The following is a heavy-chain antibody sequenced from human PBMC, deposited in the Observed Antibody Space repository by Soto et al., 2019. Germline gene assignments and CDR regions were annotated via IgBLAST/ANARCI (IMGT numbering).Heavy chain of an antibody. Sequence: QLQLQESGPGLVKPSETLSLTCTVSGGSISSSSYYWGWIRQPPGKGLEWIGSIYYSGSTYYNPSLKSRVTISVDTSKNQFSLKLSSVTAADTAVYYCARHVRTGGETGTPFFDYWGQGTLVTVSS. CDR1: GGSISSSSYY. J-gene: IGHJ4*02. CDR2: IYYSGST. D-gene: IGHD1-1*01. V-gene: IGHV4-39*01. CDR3: ARHVRTGGETGTPFFDY.